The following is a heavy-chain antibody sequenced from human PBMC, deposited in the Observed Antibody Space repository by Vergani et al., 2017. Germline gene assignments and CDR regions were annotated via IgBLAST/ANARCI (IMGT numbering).Heavy chain of an antibody. CDR2: INHSGST. CDR3: ARATRYYYDSSGYYYYYGMDV. D-gene: IGHD3-22*01. J-gene: IGHJ6*02. V-gene: IGHV4-34*01. CDR1: GGSFSGYY. Sequence: QVQLQQRGAGLLKPSETLSLTCAVYGGSFSGYYWSWIRQPPGKGLEWIGEINHSGSTNYNPSLKSRVTISVDTSKNQFSLKLSSVTAADTALYYCARATRYYYDSSGYYYYYGMDVWGQGTTVTVSS.